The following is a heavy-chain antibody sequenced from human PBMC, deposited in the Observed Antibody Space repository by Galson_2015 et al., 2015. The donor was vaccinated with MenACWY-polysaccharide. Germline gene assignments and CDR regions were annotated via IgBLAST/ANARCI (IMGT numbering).Heavy chain of an antibody. CDR3: ARDYCDRISCSGMVV. D-gene: IGHD2/OR15-2a*01. CDR2: ISYGAINK. Sequence: SLRLSCASSGFTFSSYAMHWVRQAPGKGLEWVGVISYGAINKYYADSVKGRFTISRDNSKYTLYLQMNSLRADDATIYYCARDYCDRISCSGMVVWGQGTTVTVSS. V-gene: IGHV3-30-3*01. CDR1: GFTFSSYA. J-gene: IGHJ6*02.